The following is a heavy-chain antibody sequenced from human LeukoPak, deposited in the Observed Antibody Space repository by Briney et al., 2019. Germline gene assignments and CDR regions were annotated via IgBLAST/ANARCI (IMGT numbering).Heavy chain of an antibody. J-gene: IGHJ4*02. CDR1: GGSISSYY. CDR2: IYYSGST. V-gene: IGHV4-59*01. D-gene: IGHD5-12*01. Sequence: SETLSLTCTVSGGSISSYYWSWIRQPPGKGLEWIGYIYYSGSTNYNPSLKSRVTISVDTSKNQFSLKLSSVTAADTAVYYCATSGGYGSDADFDYWGQGTLVTVSS. CDR3: ATSGGYGSDADFDY.